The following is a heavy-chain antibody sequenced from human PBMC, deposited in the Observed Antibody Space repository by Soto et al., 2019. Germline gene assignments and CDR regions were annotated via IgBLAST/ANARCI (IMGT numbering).Heavy chain of an antibody. CDR2: ISGSGSTT. Sequence: EVQLLESGGGLVQPGGSLRLSCAASGFTFSSYAMSWVRQAPGKGLEWVSGISGSGSTTYYADSVKGRFTISRDNSKNTLYLQMNNLRAEDTAVYYCAKHGSYSGNSPFDYWGQGTVVTVSS. J-gene: IGHJ4*02. CDR1: GFTFSSYA. CDR3: AKHGSYSGNSPFDY. D-gene: IGHD4-4*01. V-gene: IGHV3-23*01.